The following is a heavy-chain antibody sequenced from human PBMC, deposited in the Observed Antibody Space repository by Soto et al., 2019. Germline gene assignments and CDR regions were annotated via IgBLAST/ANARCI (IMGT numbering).Heavy chain of an antibody. CDR3: VNTPYDSGRRHIDY. J-gene: IGHJ4*02. D-gene: IGHD3-10*01. CDR2: VYWDDDK. CDR1: GFSFGTSRVG. Sequence: QITLKESGPTLVKPTQTLTLTFSFSGFSFGTSRVGVGWIRQSPGKALEWLALVYWDDDKLYRPSLERRLTSSMDTSKTQVVLAVTDMDPVDTATYFGVNTPYDSGRRHIDYWGQGTLVSVSS. V-gene: IGHV2-5*02.